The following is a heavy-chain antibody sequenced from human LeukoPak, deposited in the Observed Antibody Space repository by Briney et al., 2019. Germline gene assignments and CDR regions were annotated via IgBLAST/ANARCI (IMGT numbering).Heavy chain of an antibody. Sequence: SETLSLTCTVSGGSISSSSYCWGWIRQPPGKGLEWIGSIYYSGSTYYNPSLKSRVTISVDTSKKQFSLKLSSATAADTAVYYCARQDIVSRYFEYWGQGTLATVSS. CDR3: ARQDIVSRYFEY. CDR1: GGSISSSSYC. CDR2: IYYSGST. V-gene: IGHV4-39*01. J-gene: IGHJ4*02. D-gene: IGHD5-12*01.